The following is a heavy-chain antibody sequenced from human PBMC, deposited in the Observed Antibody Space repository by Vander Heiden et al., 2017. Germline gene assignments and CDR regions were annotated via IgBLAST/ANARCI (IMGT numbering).Heavy chain of an antibody. V-gene: IGHV3-7*01. D-gene: IGHD4-17*01. CDR2: IKQDGSEK. CDR1: GFTLSSYW. J-gene: IGHJ6*02. Sequence: EVQLVESGGGLVQPGGSLRLSCAASGFTLSSYWMSWVRQAPGKGLEWVANIKQDGSEKYYVDSVKGRFTISRDNAKNSLYLQMNSLRAEDTAVYYCARTGGDYVTSDYYYYYGMDVWGQGTTVTVSS. CDR3: ARTGGDYVTSDYYYYYGMDV.